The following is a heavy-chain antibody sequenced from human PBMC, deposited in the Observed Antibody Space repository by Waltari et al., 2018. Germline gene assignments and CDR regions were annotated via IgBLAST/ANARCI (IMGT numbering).Heavy chain of an antibody. Sequence: QVQLQESGPGLVKPSETLSLTCTVSGGSISSYYWSWIRQPPGKGLEWIGYIYYSGSTNYNPSLKSRVTISVDTSKNQFSLKLSSVTAADTAVYYCARESIQLWSVDYWGQGTLVTVSS. CDR2: IYYSGST. V-gene: IGHV4-59*01. CDR1: GGSISSYY. D-gene: IGHD5-18*01. J-gene: IGHJ4*02. CDR3: ARESIQLWSVDY.